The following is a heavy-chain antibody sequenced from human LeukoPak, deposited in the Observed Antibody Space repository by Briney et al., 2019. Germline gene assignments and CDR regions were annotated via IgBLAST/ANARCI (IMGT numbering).Heavy chain of an antibody. J-gene: IGHJ4*02. D-gene: IGHD3-16*01. Sequence: SETLSLTCTVSGYSISSIYYWGWIRQPPGTGLEWIGSISHSGPSAYNPSLKSRFTMSLDTSRSQFSLKLSSVTAADTACYYCVRSYASSGLDHWGQGTLVTVSS. CDR3: VRSYASSGLDH. CDR2: ISHSGPS. CDR1: GYSISSIYY. V-gene: IGHV4-38-2*02.